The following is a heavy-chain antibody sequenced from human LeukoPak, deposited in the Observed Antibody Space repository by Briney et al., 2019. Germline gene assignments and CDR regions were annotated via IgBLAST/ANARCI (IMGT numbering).Heavy chain of an antibody. CDR3: ARGRWIAVAGAYYFDY. J-gene: IGHJ4*02. CDR2: INHSGST. D-gene: IGHD6-19*01. Sequence: TSETLPLTCAVYGGSFSGYYWSWIRQPPGKGLEWIGEINHSGSTNYNPSLKSRVTISVDTSKNQFSLKLSSVTAADTAVYYCARGRWIAVAGAYYFDYWGQGTLVTVSS. CDR1: GGSFSGYY. V-gene: IGHV4-34*01.